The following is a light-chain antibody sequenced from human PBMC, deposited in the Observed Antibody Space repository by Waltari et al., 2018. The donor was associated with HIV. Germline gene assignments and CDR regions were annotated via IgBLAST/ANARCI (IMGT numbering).Light chain of an antibody. CDR1: HRNIGFFTL. J-gene: IGLJ2*01. Sequence: QSALTQPASVSGSPGQSLTITCTGTHRNIGFFTLLSWYQQYPGKAPQLILYGVTSRPPGVSNRFSGSKSGNTASLTISGLQTDDEAEYYCNSYSSDDTVVFGGGTKLTVL. CDR3: NSYSSDDTVV. V-gene: IGLV2-14*01. CDR2: GVT.